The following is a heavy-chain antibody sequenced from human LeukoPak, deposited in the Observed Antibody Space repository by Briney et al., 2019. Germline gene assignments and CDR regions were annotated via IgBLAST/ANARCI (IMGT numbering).Heavy chain of an antibody. V-gene: IGHV3-64D*06. CDR2: ISGNGVAT. J-gene: IGHJ4*02. CDR3: IKDRGSSGWDFDS. CDR1: GFVFSDYA. Sequence: GGSQRLSRSASGFVFSDYAMHWARQAPGKGLEYLSGISGNGVATYYVDSVQGRFTVSRDNSKTTLYLQINSLRREDTAFYYCIKDRGSSGWDFDSWGQGTLLTVSS. D-gene: IGHD6-19*01.